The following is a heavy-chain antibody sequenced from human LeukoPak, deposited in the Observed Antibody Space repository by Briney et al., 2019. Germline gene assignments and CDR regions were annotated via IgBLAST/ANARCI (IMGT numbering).Heavy chain of an antibody. V-gene: IGHV1-2*02. CDR1: GYTFTGYY. CDR3: ARDSRIRDGYNFRWFDP. Sequence: ASVKVSCKASGYTFTGYYMHWVRQAPGQGLEWMGWINPNSGGTNYAQKLQGRVTMTRDTSISTAYMELSRMRSDDTAVYYCARDSRIRDGYNFRWFDPWGQGTLVTVSS. CDR2: INPNSGGT. D-gene: IGHD5-24*01. J-gene: IGHJ5*02.